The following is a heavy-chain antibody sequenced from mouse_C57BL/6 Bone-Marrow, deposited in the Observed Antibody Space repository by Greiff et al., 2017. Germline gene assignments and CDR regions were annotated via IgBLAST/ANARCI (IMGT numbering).Heavy chain of an antibody. J-gene: IGHJ4*01. CDR2: INPSNGGT. V-gene: IGHV1-53*01. CDR1: GYTFTSYW. Sequence: QVQLQQPGTELVKPGASVKLSCKASGYTFTSYWMHWVKQRPGQGLEWIGNINPSNGGTNYNEKFKSKATLTVDKSSSTSYMQLSSLTSEDSAVYYCARGYYSSSRYYYAMDDWGQGTSVTVSS. CDR3: ARGYYSSSRYYYAMDD. D-gene: IGHD1-1*01.